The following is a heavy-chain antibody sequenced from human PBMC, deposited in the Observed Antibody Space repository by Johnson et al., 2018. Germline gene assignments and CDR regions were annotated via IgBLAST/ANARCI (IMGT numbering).Heavy chain of an antibody. Sequence: VQLVESGGGLVQPGGSLRLSCAAAGFTFSSYSMNWVRQAPGKGLAWVSSISSSSSYIYYADSVKGRFTISRDNAKNSLYLQMNSLRGEETAVYYCARITMIVEDVWGKGTPVTVSS. CDR1: GFTFSSYS. J-gene: IGHJ6*04. V-gene: IGHV3-21*01. CDR2: ISSSSSYI. D-gene: IGHD3-22*01. CDR3: ARITMIVEDV.